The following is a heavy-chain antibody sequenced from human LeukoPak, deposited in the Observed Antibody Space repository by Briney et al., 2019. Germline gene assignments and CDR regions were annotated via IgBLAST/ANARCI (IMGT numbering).Heavy chain of an antibody. CDR2: ISGSGGST. D-gene: IGHD4-17*01. V-gene: IGHV3-23*01. Sequence: GGSLRLSCAASGFTFRSYAMSWVRQAPGKGLEWVSSISGSGGSTYYADSVKGRFTISRDNSKNTLYLQMNSLRAEDTAIYYCAKDVSATVMINDYWGQGTLVTVSS. J-gene: IGHJ4*02. CDR3: AKDVSATVMINDY. CDR1: GFTFRSYA.